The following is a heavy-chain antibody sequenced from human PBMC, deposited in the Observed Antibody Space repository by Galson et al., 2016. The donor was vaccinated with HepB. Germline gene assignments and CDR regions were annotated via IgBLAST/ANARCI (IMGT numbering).Heavy chain of an antibody. CDR1: GFTFSNYA. CDR3: AKVGHAFWNTYFAHADDFDY. CDR2: IYGSGGST. V-gene: IGHV3-23*01. J-gene: IGHJ4*02. Sequence: SLRLSCATSGFTFSNYAMSWVRQAPGKGLEWVSTIYGSGGSTFHADSVKGRFTISRDNSKHTLYLQMSSLRAEDTAVYYCAKVGHAFWNTYFAHADDFDYGGQGNLVTVSS. D-gene: IGHD3-3*01.